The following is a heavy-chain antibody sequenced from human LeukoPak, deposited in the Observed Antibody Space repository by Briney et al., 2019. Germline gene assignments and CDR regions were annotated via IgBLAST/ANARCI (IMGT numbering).Heavy chain of an antibody. J-gene: IGHJ6*02. CDR2: ISSSGSTI. CDR1: GFTFSDYY. Sequence: GGSLRLSCAASGFTFSDYYMSWIRQAPGKGLEWVSYISSSGSTIYYADSVKGRFTISRDNAKNSLYLQMNSLRADDTAVYYCARDSAVATYYGVDAWGQGITVTVSS. V-gene: IGHV3-11*04. CDR3: ARDSAVATYYGVDA. D-gene: IGHD6-19*01.